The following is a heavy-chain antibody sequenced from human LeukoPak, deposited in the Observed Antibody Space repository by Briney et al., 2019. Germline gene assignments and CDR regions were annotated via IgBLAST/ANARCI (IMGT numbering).Heavy chain of an antibody. CDR2: ISSSSSYI. CDR1: GFTVSSNY. J-gene: IGHJ4*02. D-gene: IGHD6-19*01. Sequence: GGSLRLSCAASGFTVSSNYMSWVRQAPGKGLEWVSSISSSSSYIYYADSVKGRFTISRDNAKNSLYLQMNSLRAEDTAVYYCAMWGYSSVLVDYWGQGTLVTVSS. CDR3: AMWGYSSVLVDY. V-gene: IGHV3-21*01.